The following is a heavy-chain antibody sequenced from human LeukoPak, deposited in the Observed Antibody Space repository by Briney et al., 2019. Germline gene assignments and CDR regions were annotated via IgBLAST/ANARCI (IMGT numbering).Heavy chain of an antibody. CDR2: ISYDGSNK. J-gene: IGHJ4*02. V-gene: IGHV3-30-3*01. CDR3: ARRYFDY. Sequence: GGSLRLSCAASGFAFSSYAMHWVRQAPGKGLEWVAVISYDGSNKYYADSVKGRFTISRDNAKNSLYLQMNSLRAEDTAVYYCARRYFDYWGQGTLVTVSS. CDR1: GFAFSSYA.